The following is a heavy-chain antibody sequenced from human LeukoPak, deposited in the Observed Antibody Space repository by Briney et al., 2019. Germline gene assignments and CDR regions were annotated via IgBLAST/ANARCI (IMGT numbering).Heavy chain of an antibody. J-gene: IGHJ6*03. CDR3: ARQLYTSGSYYAPIDV. CDR1: GGSITSSTYF. CDR2: IHSSGSM. V-gene: IGHV4-39*01. Sequence: SETLSLTCTVSGGSITSSTYFWGWIRQPPGKGLEWIGSIHSSGSMYFNPSLESRVTISIDTSNNQFSLRLTSVTAADTALYFCARQLYTSGSYYAPIDVWGKGTTVTISS. D-gene: IGHD3-10*01.